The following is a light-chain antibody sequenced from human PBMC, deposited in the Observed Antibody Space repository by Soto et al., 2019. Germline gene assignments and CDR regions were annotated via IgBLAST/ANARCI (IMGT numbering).Light chain of an antibody. J-gene: IGKJ4*01. CDR1: QGSGND. CDR2: AAT. CDR3: LQDHKYPLT. Sequence: AIQMAQSPSSLSASVGDRVTITCRASQGSGNDVGWYQQKPGKAPKLLLYAATTLQSGVPSRFSGHRSGTDFTLTISSMQPEDCATYYCLQDHKYPLTVGGGTKVEIK. V-gene: IGKV1-6*02.